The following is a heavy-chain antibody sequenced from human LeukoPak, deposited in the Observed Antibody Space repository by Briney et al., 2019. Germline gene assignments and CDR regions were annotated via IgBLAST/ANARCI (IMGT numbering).Heavy chain of an antibody. J-gene: IGHJ4*02. D-gene: IGHD3-10*01. CDR3: AKDQIRERYYYGSGRRAPFDY. CDR2: ISGSGGST. Sequence: GGSLSLSCAASGFIFSSYAMSWVRQAPGKGLEWVSAISGSGGSTYYADSVKGRFTISRDNSKNTLYLQMNSLRAEDTDVYYCAKDQIRERYYYGSGRRAPFDYWAQVTLVTVSS. CDR1: GFIFSSYA. V-gene: IGHV3-23*01.